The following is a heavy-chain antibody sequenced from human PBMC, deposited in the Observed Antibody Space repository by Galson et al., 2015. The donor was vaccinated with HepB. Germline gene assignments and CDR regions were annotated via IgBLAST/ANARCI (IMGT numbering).Heavy chain of an antibody. V-gene: IGHV4-39*01. CDR1: GGSISSSSYY. Sequence: ETLSLTCTVSGGSISSSSYYWGWIRQPPGKGLEWIGSIYYSGSTYYNPSLKSRVTISVDTSKNQFSLKLSSVTAADTAVYYCARTPTMISSRFDPWGQGTLVTVSS. CDR3: ARTPTMISSRFDP. CDR2: IYYSGST. J-gene: IGHJ5*02. D-gene: IGHD3-22*01.